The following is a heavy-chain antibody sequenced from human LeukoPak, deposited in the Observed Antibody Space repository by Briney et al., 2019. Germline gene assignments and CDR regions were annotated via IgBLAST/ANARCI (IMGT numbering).Heavy chain of an antibody. V-gene: IGHV1-2*02. CDR3: AREVVAMIGGFDY. Sequence: GASVKVSCKASGYIFTSYYIHWVRQAPGQGLEWMGWINPNSGGTNYAQKIQGRVTMTRDTSISTAYMELSRLTSDDTAVYYCAREVVAMIGGFDYWGQGTLVTVSS. J-gene: IGHJ4*02. CDR2: INPNSGGT. CDR1: GYIFTSYY. D-gene: IGHD5-12*01.